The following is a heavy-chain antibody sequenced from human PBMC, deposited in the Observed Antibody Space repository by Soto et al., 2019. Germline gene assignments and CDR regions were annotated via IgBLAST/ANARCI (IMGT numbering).Heavy chain of an antibody. Sequence: QVQVVESGGGVVQPGRSLRLSCAASGFSFSNFGMHWVRQAPGTGLEWVAVIWHDGKNKYYADSAEGRFTISRDNSRNTLYLQMNSLRAEDTAVYYCARDPGQDEAMDYWGQGTLVTVSS. CDR1: GFSFSNFG. CDR2: IWHDGKNK. V-gene: IGHV3-33*02. J-gene: IGHJ4*02. CDR3: ARDPGQDEAMDY.